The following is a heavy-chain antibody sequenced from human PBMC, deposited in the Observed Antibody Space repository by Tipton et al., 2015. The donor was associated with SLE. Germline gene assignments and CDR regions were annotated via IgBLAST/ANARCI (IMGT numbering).Heavy chain of an antibody. CDR2: INYSGST. Sequence: LRLSCTVSGGSISRYYWSWIRQPPGKGLEWIGYINYSGSTNYNPSLKSRVTISVDTSKNQFSLKLSSVTAADTAVYYCASGEVVIVPGTTRYYYYHAMDVWGQGTTVTVSS. V-gene: IGHV4-59*01. CDR3: ASGEVVIVPGTTRYYYYHAMDV. CDR1: GGSISRYY. D-gene: IGHD2/OR15-2a*01. J-gene: IGHJ6*02.